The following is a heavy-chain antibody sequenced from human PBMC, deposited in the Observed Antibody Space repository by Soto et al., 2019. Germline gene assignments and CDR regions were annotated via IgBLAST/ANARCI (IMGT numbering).Heavy chain of an antibody. Sequence: QVQLQQSGPGLVKPSQTLSLTCTVSGDSISSDYYHWTWIRQSPGKGLEWIGYIHHSGSILYNPSVKTRVTMSVDTSKNQFSLRLTSVTAADTAVYFCAREDDGGDSLDVWGQGTTVTVSS. CDR1: GDSISSDYYH. V-gene: IGHV4-30-4*08. CDR2: IHHSGSI. D-gene: IGHD2-21*02. J-gene: IGHJ6*02. CDR3: AREDDGGDSLDV.